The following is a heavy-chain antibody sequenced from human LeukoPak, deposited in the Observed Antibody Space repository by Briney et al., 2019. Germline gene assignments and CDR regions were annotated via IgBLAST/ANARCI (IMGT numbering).Heavy chain of an antibody. CDR3: VTGCTTMAVVYFDY. CDR1: GKTLSDLS. V-gene: IGHV1-24*01. Sequence: ASVKVSCKVSGKTLSDLSIHWLRQPPGKGLEWLGGFDPEYGERIYAQMFQGRVTITTDKSMDTAYMELSSLRSEDTAVYYCVTGCTTMAVVYFDYWGEATLVTLSP. CDR2: FDPEYGER. J-gene: IGHJ4*02. D-gene: IGHD5-18*01.